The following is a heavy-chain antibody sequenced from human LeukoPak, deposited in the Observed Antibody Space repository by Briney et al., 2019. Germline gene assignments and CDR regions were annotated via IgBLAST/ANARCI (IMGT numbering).Heavy chain of an antibody. CDR2: IRSKANSYAT. Sequence: GGSLRLSCAASGFTFSGSAMHWVRQASGKGLEWVGRIRSKANSYATAYAASVTGRFTISRDDSKNTAYLQMKSLETEDTAVYYCASPYCSDGVCYPGYWGQGALVTVSS. CDR3: ASPYCSDGVCYPGY. V-gene: IGHV3-73*01. CDR1: GFTFSGSA. D-gene: IGHD2-8*01. J-gene: IGHJ4*02.